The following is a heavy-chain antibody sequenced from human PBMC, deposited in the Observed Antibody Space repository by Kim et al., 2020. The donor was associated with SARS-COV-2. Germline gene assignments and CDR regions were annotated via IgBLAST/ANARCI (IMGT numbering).Heavy chain of an antibody. J-gene: IGHJ3*02. D-gene: IGHD6-19*01. V-gene: IGHV1-18*01. Sequence: YAQKLRGRGTMTTDTSTSTTYMELRSLRSDDTAVFYCARDFRSGLDTFDIWGQGTMVTVSS. CDR3: ARDFRSGLDTFDI.